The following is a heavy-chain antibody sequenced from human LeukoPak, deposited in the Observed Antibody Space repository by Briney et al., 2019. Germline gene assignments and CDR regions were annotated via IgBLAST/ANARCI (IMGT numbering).Heavy chain of an antibody. Sequence: GGSLRLSCAASGFTFSSYGMHWVRQAPGKGLEWVADISYDGRNKYYADSVKGRFTISRDNSKNTLYLQMNSLRAEDTAVYYCASGGYYDYVWGSQLFDYWGQGTLVTVSS. CDR1: GFTFSSYG. J-gene: IGHJ4*02. D-gene: IGHD3-16*01. V-gene: IGHV3-30*03. CDR2: ISYDGRNK. CDR3: ASGGYYDYVWGSQLFDY.